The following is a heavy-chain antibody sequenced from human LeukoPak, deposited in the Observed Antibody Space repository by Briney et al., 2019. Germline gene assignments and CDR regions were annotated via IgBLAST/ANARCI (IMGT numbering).Heavy chain of an antibody. CDR2: INWNGGST. V-gene: IGHV3-20*04. J-gene: IGHJ6*03. CDR1: GFTFDDYG. Sequence: GGSLRLSCAASGFTFDDYGMSWVRQAPGKGLEWVSGINWNGGSTGYADSVKGRFAISRDNAKNSLYLQMNSLRAEDTALYYCARVLVDIVVVPAARDYYYYYMDVWGKGTTVTVSS. D-gene: IGHD2-2*01. CDR3: ARVLVDIVVVPAARDYYYYYMDV.